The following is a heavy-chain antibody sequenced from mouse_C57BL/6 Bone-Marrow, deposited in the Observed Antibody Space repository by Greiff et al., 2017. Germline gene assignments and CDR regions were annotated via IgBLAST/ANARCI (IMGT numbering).Heavy chain of an antibody. V-gene: IGHV1-64*01. J-gene: IGHJ4*01. CDR2: IHPNSGST. D-gene: IGHD1-1*01. Sequence: QVQLQQPGAELVKPGASVKLSCKASGYTFTSYWMHWVKQRPGQGLEWIGMIHPNSGSTNYNEKFKSKATLTVDKSSSTAYMQLSSLTSEDSAVYYCARSSTTVVATGMDYWGQGTSVTVSS. CDR3: ARSSTTVVATGMDY. CDR1: GYTFTSYW.